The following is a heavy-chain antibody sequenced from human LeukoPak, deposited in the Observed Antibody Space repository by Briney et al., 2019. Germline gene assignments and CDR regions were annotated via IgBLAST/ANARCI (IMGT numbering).Heavy chain of an antibody. CDR1: GFTFSSYS. V-gene: IGHV3-7*01. D-gene: IGHD3-22*01. Sequence: GGSLRLSCAASGFTFSSYSMTWVRQAPAKGLEWVANIKEDGSEKYYVDSVTGRFTISRDNAKNLLYLQMNSLRAEDTAVYFCAREYGYYFDSWGQGTLVTVSS. CDR3: AREYGYYFDS. CDR2: IKEDGSEK. J-gene: IGHJ4*02.